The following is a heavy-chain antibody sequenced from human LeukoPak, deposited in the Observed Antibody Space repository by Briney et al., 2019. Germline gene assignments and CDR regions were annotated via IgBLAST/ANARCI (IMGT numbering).Heavy chain of an antibody. V-gene: IGHV3-15*07. Sequence: GGSLRLSCVASGFTFSNAWMNWVRQAPGKGLEWVGRIKSKTDGGTTDYAAPVKGRFTISRDGSKNTLYLQMNSLKTEDTAVYYCTTEYCSGGSCYTEVGYWGQGTLVTVSS. CDR1: GFTFSNAW. D-gene: IGHD2-15*01. CDR3: TTEYCSGGSCYTEVGY. J-gene: IGHJ4*02. CDR2: IKSKTDGGTT.